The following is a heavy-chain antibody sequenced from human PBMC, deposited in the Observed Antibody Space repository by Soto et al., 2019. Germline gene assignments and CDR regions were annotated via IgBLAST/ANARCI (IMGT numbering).Heavy chain of an antibody. CDR2: IGGSGRTT. J-gene: IGHJ4*02. CDR1: AFTFNNYA. V-gene: IGHV3-23*01. D-gene: IGHD3-22*01. Sequence: EVQLLESGVGLVQPGGSLSLSCAASAFTFNNYAMSWVRQAPGKGLEWVSGIGGSGRTTYYADSVKGRFTISRDNSNNTLFLQMNSLRAEDTAVYYCAKSRYSDSSGEFYDYWGQGTLVTVSS. CDR3: AKSRYSDSSGEFYDY.